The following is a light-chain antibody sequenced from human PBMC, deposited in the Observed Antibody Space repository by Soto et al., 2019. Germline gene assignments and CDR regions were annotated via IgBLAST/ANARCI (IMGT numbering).Light chain of an antibody. Sequence: EIVMTQSPATLSVSPGERATLSCRASQSVSSNLAWYQQKPDQAPRLLIYGASTRATGISARFSGSGSGTEFTLTISSLQSEDFAVYYCQQYNNWPLTFGGGTKVVIK. CDR3: QQYNNWPLT. V-gene: IGKV3-15*01. CDR2: GAS. CDR1: QSVSSN. J-gene: IGKJ4*01.